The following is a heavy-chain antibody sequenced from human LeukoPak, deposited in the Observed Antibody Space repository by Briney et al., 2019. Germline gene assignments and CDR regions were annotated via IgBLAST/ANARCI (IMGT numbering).Heavy chain of an antibody. V-gene: IGHV1-69*06. CDR2: IIPIFGTA. D-gene: IGHD3-22*01. CDR3: ARIEDYYDSSGSLDY. Sequence: GASVKVSCKASGGTFSSYAISWVRQAPGQGLEWMGGIIPIFGTANYAQKFRGRVTITADKSTSTAYMELSSLRSEDTAVYYCARIEDYYDSSGSLDYWGQGTLVTVSS. J-gene: IGHJ4*02. CDR1: GGTFSSYA.